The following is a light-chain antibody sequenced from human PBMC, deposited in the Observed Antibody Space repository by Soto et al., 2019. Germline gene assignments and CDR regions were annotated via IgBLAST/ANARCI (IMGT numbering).Light chain of an antibody. CDR3: QQYGSSSVT. CDR1: QSVSSN. J-gene: IGKJ5*01. V-gene: IGKV3-20*01. Sequence: EIFMTQSPATLSLSPGEIATLSFRASQSVSSNLAWYQQKPGQAPRLLIYGASSRATGIPDRFSGSGSGTDFTLTINRLEPEDFAVYYCQQYGSSSVTFGQGTRLEIK. CDR2: GAS.